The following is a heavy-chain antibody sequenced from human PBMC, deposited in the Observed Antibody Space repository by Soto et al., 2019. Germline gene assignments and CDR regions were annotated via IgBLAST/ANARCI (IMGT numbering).Heavy chain of an antibody. CDR1: GFTVSSNY. J-gene: IGHJ4*02. CDR3: ARDSRDGYNYY. CDR2: IYSGGST. V-gene: IGHV3-66*01. D-gene: IGHD5-12*01. Sequence: GGSLRLSCAASGFTVSSNYMSWVRQAPGKGLEWVSVIYSGGSTYYADSVKGRFTISRDNSKNTLYLQMNSLRAEDTAVYYCARDSRDGYNYYWGQGTLVTVSS.